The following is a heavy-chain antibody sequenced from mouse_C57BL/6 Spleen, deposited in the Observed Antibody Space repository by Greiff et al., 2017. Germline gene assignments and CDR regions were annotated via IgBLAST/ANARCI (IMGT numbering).Heavy chain of an antibody. J-gene: IGHJ3*01. D-gene: IGHD2-4*01. CDR3: AMGYYDYAWFAY. CDR1: GYTFTDYY. CDR2: INPNNGGT. Sequence: VQLQQSGPELVKPGASVKISCKASGYTFTDYYMNWVKQSHGKSLEWIGDINPNNGGTSYNQKFKGKATLTVDKSSSTAYMELRSLTSEDSAVYYCAMGYYDYAWFAYWGQGTLVTVSA. V-gene: IGHV1-26*01.